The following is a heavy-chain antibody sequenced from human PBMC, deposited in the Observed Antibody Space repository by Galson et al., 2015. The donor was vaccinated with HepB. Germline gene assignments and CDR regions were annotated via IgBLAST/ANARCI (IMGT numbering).Heavy chain of an antibody. CDR3: AILPGQGVIVYLDY. D-gene: IGHD3-10*01. Sequence: SLRLSCAASGFTFSSYAMSWVRQAPGKGLEWVSAISGSGGSTYYADSVRGRFTISRDNSKNTLYLQMNSLRAEDTAVYYCAILPGQGVIVYLDYWGQGTLVTVSS. V-gene: IGHV3-23*01. CDR2: ISGSGGST. J-gene: IGHJ4*02. CDR1: GFTFSSYA.